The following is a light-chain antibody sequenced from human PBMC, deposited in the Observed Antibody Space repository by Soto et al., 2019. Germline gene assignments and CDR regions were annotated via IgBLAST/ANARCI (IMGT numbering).Light chain of an antibody. CDR3: QSYDSSLSGVV. Sequence: QPVLTQPPSVSGAPGQRVTISCTGSRSNIGPHFDVHWYQQLPGTAPKLLIYGNNNRPSGVPDRFSGSKSGTSASLAITGLQAEDEADYYCQSYDSSLSGVVFGEGTTLTVL. CDR2: GNN. J-gene: IGLJ2*01. CDR1: RSNIGPHFD. V-gene: IGLV1-40*01.